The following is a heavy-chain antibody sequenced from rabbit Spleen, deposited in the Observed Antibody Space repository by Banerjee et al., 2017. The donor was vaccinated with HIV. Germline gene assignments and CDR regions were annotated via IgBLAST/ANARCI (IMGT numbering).Heavy chain of an antibody. CDR2: IYTGNGKT. J-gene: IGHJ3*01. CDR1: GFDLNSSYY. CDR3: ARAGLGDYATALNL. D-gene: IGHD2-1*01. Sequence: QEQLVESGGGLVQPEGSLTLTCKASGFDLNSSYYMCWVRQAPGKGLEWIGCIYTGNGKTYYASWAKGRFTISKTSSTTVTLQMTSLTAADTATYFCARAGLGDYATALNLWGQGTLVTVS. V-gene: IGHV1S45*01.